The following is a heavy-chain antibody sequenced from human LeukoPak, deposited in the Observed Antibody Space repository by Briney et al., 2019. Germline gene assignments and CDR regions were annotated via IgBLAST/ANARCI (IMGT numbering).Heavy chain of an antibody. D-gene: IGHD2-15*01. J-gene: IGHJ6*02. Sequence: SETLSLTCTVSGGSISSYYWSWIRQPPGKGLEWIGYIYYSGSTNYNPSLKSRVTISVDASKNQFSLKLSSVTAADTAVYYCARDRIVLMVDAAGTYHSNYGMDVWGQGTTVTVSS. CDR2: IYYSGST. CDR1: GGSISSYY. CDR3: ARDRIVLMVDAAGTYHSNYGMDV. V-gene: IGHV4-59*01.